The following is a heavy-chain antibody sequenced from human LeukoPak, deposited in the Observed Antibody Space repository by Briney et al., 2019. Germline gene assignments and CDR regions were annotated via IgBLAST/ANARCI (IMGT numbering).Heavy chain of an antibody. Sequence: SETLSLTCTVSGGSISSYYWSWIRQPAGKGLEWIGRIYTSGSTNYNPSLKSRVTMSVDTSKNQFSLKLSSVTAADTAVYYCAREVVVPAAPIKGFVDVWGQGTTVTVSS. V-gene: IGHV4-4*07. CDR3: AREVVVPAAPIKGFVDV. CDR1: GGSISSYY. D-gene: IGHD2-2*01. CDR2: IYTSGST. J-gene: IGHJ6*02.